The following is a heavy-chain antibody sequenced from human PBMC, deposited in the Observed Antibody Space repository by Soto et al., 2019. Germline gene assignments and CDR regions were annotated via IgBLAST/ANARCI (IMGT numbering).Heavy chain of an antibody. Sequence: QVQLVQSGAEVKKPGSSVKVSCKASGGTFSSYAISWVRQAPGQGLEWMGGIIPIFGTANYAQKFQGRVTTTADESTSTAYMELSSLRSEDTAVYYCARGSQSIAARPYYYYGMDVWGQGTTVTVSS. V-gene: IGHV1-69*01. CDR3: ARGSQSIAARPYYYYGMDV. CDR1: GGTFSSYA. CDR2: IIPIFGTA. J-gene: IGHJ6*02. D-gene: IGHD6-6*01.